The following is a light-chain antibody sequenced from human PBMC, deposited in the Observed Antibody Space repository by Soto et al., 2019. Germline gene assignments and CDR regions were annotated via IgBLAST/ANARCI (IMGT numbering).Light chain of an antibody. CDR3: CSSAGSSTYVV. J-gene: IGLJ2*01. CDR1: SSDVGSYNL. Sequence: QSALTQPASVSGSPGQSITISCTGTSSDVGSYNLVSWYQQHPGKAPKLMIYEGSKRPSGVSNRFSGSKSGNTASLTISGLPAEDESDYSCCSSAGSSTYVVFGGGTKLTVL. CDR2: EGS. V-gene: IGLV2-23*01.